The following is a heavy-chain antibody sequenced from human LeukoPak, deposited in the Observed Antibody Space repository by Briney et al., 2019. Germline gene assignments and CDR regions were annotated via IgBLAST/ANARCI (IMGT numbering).Heavy chain of an antibody. CDR1: GLSISNYY. J-gene: IGHJ4*02. Sequence: SETLSLTCSVSGLSISNYYWSWIRQPPGKGLEWIGYIYYSGSTNYNPSLKSRVTISVDTSKNQFSLKLNSVTAADTAVYYCARGDGYHLYWGQGTLVTVSS. CDR3: ARGDGYHLY. D-gene: IGHD5-24*01. V-gene: IGHV4-59*01. CDR2: IYYSGST.